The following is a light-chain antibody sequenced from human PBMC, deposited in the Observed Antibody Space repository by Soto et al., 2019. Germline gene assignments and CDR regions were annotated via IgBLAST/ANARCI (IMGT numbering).Light chain of an antibody. J-gene: IGKJ1*01. V-gene: IGKV3-20*01. CDR3: HQYCRSPWT. CDR1: ETVARHY. CDR2: GAS. Sequence: EIVWTLSPGTLSLSAGDGATLSCRVSETVARHYLAWYQHKPGQAPRLLFFGASNRATGIPDRFSGRGSGTDFTLTISRLEPEDFAVYYCHQYCRSPWTLGQGTKVDIK.